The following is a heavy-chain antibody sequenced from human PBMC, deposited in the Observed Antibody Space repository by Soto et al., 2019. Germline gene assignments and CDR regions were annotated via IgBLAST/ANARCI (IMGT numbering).Heavy chain of an antibody. J-gene: IGHJ4*02. CDR1: GFTFSTYA. CDR3: AKAGWDTSSLNYFDY. Sequence: EVQLLESGGGMIQPGESLRLSCTASGFTFSTYAMSWVRQAPGKGLEWVSLISGSGGSTYYADSVKGRFTISRDNSKNTLYLQLNSLRAEDTALYCCAKAGWDTSSLNYFDYWGQGTLVTVSS. V-gene: IGHV3-23*01. D-gene: IGHD5-18*01. CDR2: ISGSGGST.